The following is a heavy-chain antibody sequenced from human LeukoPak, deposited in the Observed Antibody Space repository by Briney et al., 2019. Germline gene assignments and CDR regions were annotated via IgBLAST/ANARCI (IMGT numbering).Heavy chain of an antibody. J-gene: IGHJ5*02. CDR1: GYSISSGYY. CDR3: AREGEYSNRLDP. CDR2: IYHSGST. V-gene: IGHV4-38-2*02. D-gene: IGHD4-11*01. Sequence: PSETLSLTCTVSGYSISSGYYWGWIRQPPGKGLEWIGSIYHSGSTDYNPSLKSRVTISIDTSKNQFSLKLSSVTAADTAVYYCAREGEYSNRLDPWGQGTLVTVSS.